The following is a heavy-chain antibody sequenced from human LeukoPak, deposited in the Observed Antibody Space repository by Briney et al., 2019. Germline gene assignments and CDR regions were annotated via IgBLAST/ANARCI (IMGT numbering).Heavy chain of an antibody. CDR3: ARGRPEEDIVATIRGQYYFDY. CDR2: IYYSGST. CDR1: GGSISSGGYY. Sequence: RASETLSLTCTVSGGSISSGGYYWSWIRQHPGKGLEWIGYIYYSGSTYYNPSLKSRVTISVDTSKNQFSLKLSSVTAADTAVYYCARGRPEEDIVATIRGQYYFDYWGQGILVTVSS. J-gene: IGHJ4*02. V-gene: IGHV4-31*03. D-gene: IGHD5-12*01.